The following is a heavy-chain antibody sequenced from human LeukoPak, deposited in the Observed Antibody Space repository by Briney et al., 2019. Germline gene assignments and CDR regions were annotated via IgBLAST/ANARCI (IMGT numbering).Heavy chain of an antibody. CDR1: GGSFSGYY. J-gene: IGHJ4*02. D-gene: IGHD3-22*01. CDR2: INHSGST. Sequence: SETLSLTCAVYGGSFSGYYWSWIRQPPGKGLEWIGEINHSGSTNYNPSLKSRVTISVDTSKNQFSLKLSSVTAADTAVYYCASWDLYDSSGYLVIGGQGTLVTVSS. V-gene: IGHV4-34*01. CDR3: ASWDLYDSSGYLVI.